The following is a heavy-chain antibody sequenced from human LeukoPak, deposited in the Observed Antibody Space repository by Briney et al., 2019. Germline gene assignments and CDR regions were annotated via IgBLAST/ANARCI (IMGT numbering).Heavy chain of an antibody. CDR1: GFTFSTYN. J-gene: IGHJ6*04. Sequence: GGSLRLSCAASGFTFSTYNMNWVRQAPGKGLEWLSSITSSSSYIYYADSVKGRFTISRDNAKNSLYLQMNSLRAEDTAVYYCAELGITMIGGVWGKGTTVTISS. D-gene: IGHD3-10*02. V-gene: IGHV3-21*01. CDR3: AELGITMIGGV. CDR2: ITSSSSYI.